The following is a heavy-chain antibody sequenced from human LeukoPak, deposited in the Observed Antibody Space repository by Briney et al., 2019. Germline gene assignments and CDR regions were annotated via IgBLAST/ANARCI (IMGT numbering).Heavy chain of an antibody. D-gene: IGHD3-22*01. Sequence: GGSLRLSCAASGFTFSRYWMHWVRQAPGKGLVWVSRINSDGSSTTYADSVKGRFTISRDNAKNTLYLQMNSLRAEDTALYYCAGNSSGYYYHYWGQGTLVTVSS. J-gene: IGHJ4*02. CDR3: AGNSSGYYYHY. CDR2: INSDGSST. CDR1: GFTFSRYW. V-gene: IGHV3-74*01.